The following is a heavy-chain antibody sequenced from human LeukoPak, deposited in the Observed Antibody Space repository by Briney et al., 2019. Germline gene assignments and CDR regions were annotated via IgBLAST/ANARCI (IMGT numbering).Heavy chain of an antibody. CDR1: GFTSSSYS. CDR3: ARDRVGYCSSTSCYGAPYYYYMDV. J-gene: IGHJ6*03. D-gene: IGHD2-2*03. Sequence: PGGSLRLSCAASGFTSSSYSMNWVRQAPGKGLEWVSYISSSSSTIYYADSVKGRFTISRDNAKNSLYLQMNSLRAEDTAVYYCARDRVGYCSSTSCYGAPYYYYMDVWGKGTTVTVSS. CDR2: ISSSSSTI. V-gene: IGHV3-48*04.